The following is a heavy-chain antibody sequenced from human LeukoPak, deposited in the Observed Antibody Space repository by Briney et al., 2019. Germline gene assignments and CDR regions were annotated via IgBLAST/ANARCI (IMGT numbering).Heavy chain of an antibody. D-gene: IGHD5-18*01. CDR2: MNTNTGNP. J-gene: IGHJ4*02. Sequence: ASVKVSCKASGYTFTSYAMNWVRQAPGQGLEGMGCMNTNTGNPTYAQGFTGRFVFSLDTSFSTAYLQISSLKAEDTAVYYCARDLATAMVAETFDYWGQGTLVTVSS. CDR3: ARDLATAMVAETFDY. V-gene: IGHV7-4-1*02. CDR1: GYTFTSYA.